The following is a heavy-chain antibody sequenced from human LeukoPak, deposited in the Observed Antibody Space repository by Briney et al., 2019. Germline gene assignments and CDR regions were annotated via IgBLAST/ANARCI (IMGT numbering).Heavy chain of an antibody. D-gene: IGHD3-9*01. CDR2: ISAYNVNT. Sequence: ASVKVSCKASGGTFSSYAISWVRQAPGQGLEWMGWISAYNVNTNYAQKLQGRVTMTTDTSTSTAYMELRSLRSDDTAVYYCAREYYDILTGYFTRYYYYGMGVWGQGTTVTVSS. V-gene: IGHV1-18*01. CDR1: GGTFSSYA. J-gene: IGHJ6*02. CDR3: AREYYDILTGYFTRYYYYGMGV.